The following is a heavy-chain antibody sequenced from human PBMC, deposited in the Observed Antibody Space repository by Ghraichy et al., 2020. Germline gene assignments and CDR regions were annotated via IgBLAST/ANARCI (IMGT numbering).Heavy chain of an antibody. Sequence: SETLSLTCAVSGGSISSGGYSWSWIRQPPGKGLEWIGYIYHSGSTYYNPSLKSRVTISVDRSKNQFSLKLSSVTAADTAVYYCARVLRGYSNGNYYYYMDVWGKGTTVTVSS. CDR1: GGSISSGGYS. V-gene: IGHV4-30-2*01. CDR3: ARVLRGYSNGNYYYYMDV. CDR2: IYHSGST. D-gene: IGHD5-18*01. J-gene: IGHJ6*03.